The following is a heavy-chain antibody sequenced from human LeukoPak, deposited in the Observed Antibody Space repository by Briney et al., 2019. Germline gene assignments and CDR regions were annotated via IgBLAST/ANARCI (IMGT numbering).Heavy chain of an antibody. CDR1: GFTFSSYA. J-gene: IGHJ4*02. CDR3: AKDHGYCSSTSCYPAEDY. Sequence: GGSLRLSCAASGFTFSSYAMSWVRQAPGKGLEWVSAISGSGCSTYYADSVKGRFTISRHNSKNTLYLQMDKHRAEDNAVYDCAKDHGYCSSTSCYPAEDYWGQGTLVTVSS. V-gene: IGHV3-23*01. D-gene: IGHD2-2*01. CDR2: ISGSGCST.